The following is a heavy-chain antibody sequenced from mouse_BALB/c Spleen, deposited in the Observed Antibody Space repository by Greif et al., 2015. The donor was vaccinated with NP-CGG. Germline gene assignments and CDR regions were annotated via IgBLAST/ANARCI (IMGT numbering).Heavy chain of an antibody. CDR3: ARLGCDYDGNYAMDY. D-gene: IGHD2-4*01. CDR2: ISSGGSYT. V-gene: IGHV5-6*01. CDR1: GFTFSSYG. Sequence: DVQLVESGGDLVKPGGSLKLSCAASGFTFSSYGMSWVRQTPDKRLEWVATISSGGSYTYYPDSVKGRFTISRDNAKNTLYLQMSSLKSEDTAMYYCARLGCDYDGNYAMDYWGQGTSVTVSS. J-gene: IGHJ4*01.